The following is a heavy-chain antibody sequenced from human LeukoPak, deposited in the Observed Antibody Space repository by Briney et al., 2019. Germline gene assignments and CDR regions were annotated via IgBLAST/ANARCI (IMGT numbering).Heavy chain of an antibody. CDR2: VSGGGGST. Sequence: GGSLRLSCAFSGLTFSSYAMTWVRQAPGKGLEWVSAVSGGGGSTYYADSVRGRFTISRDNSKNTLYLQMNSLKADDTAVYYCASDGAKFGALTYYYYYMDVWGKGTTVTVSS. CDR3: ASDGAKFGALTYYYYYMDV. V-gene: IGHV3-23*01. CDR1: GLTFSSYA. J-gene: IGHJ6*03. D-gene: IGHD3-10*01.